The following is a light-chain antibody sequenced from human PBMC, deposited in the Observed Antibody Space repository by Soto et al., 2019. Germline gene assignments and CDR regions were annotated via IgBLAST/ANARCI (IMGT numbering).Light chain of an antibody. CDR2: GAS. J-gene: IGKJ5*01. CDR1: QSISSSF. Sequence: EIVLTQSPGTLSLSPGEGSSLSCWASQSISSSFLAWYQQKPGQAPRLLIYGASSRATGIPDRFSGTGSETDFTLTISRLEPEDFAVYYCQQYDNSPITFGQGTRLEIK. CDR3: QQYDNSPIT. V-gene: IGKV3-20*01.